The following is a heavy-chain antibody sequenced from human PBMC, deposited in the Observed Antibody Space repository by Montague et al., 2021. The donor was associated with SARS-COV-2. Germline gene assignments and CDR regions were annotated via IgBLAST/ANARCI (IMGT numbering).Heavy chain of an antibody. V-gene: IGHV4-61*02. D-gene: IGHD6-6*01. J-gene: IGHJ4*02. Sequence: TLSLTCTVSGASITSGSYYWSWIRQPAGTRLEWIGRKYTTGSTNYDPSLKSRVAISVDTSKDQFSLKLSSVIAADTAVYYCARAGEQLVRGRWYFDYWGQGILVTVSP. CDR1: GASITSGSYY. CDR3: ARAGEQLVRGRWYFDY. CDR2: KYTTGST.